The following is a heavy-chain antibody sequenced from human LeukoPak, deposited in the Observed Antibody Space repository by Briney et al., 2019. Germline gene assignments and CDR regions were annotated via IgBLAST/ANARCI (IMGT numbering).Heavy chain of an antibody. Sequence: GRSLRLSCAASGFTFSSYAMHWVRQAPGKGLEWVAVVSYDGSNKYYADSVKGRFTISRDNSKNTLYLQMNSLRAEDTAVYYCARDLNYYDSSGYSLRAFDIWGQGTMVTVSS. CDR2: VSYDGSNK. D-gene: IGHD3-22*01. V-gene: IGHV3-30-3*01. CDR3: ARDLNYYDSSGYSLRAFDI. CDR1: GFTFSSYA. J-gene: IGHJ3*02.